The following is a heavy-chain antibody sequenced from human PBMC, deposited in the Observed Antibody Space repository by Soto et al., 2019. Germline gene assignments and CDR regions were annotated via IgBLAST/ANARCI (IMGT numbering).Heavy chain of an antibody. Sequence: QVQLVQSGAEVKKPGSSVKVSCTASGGTFNSYTINWVRQAPGQGLEWVGRVNPIVGMSNSAQKFQGRVTITADQSTSKAYMDLSSLKSDDTAVYYCATSYGSGSTHFDYWGQGTLVTVSS. CDR3: ATSYGSGSTHFDY. CDR2: VNPIVGMS. V-gene: IGHV1-69*02. J-gene: IGHJ4*02. CDR1: GGTFNSYT. D-gene: IGHD3-10*01.